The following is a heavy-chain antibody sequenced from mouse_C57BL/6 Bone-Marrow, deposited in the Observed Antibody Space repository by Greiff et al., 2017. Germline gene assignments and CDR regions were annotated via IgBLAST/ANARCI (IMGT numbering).Heavy chain of an antibody. Sequence: VQLQQSGAELVRPGASVKLSCTASGFNIKDDYMHWVKQRPEQGLEWIGWIDPETGDTEYASKFQGKATITADTSSNTAYLQLSSLTSEDTAVYYCTTWNLLLRYLDYWGQGTTLTVSS. J-gene: IGHJ2*01. CDR1: GFNIKDDY. CDR3: TTWNLLLRYLDY. CDR2: IDPETGDT. D-gene: IGHD1-1*01. V-gene: IGHV14-4*01.